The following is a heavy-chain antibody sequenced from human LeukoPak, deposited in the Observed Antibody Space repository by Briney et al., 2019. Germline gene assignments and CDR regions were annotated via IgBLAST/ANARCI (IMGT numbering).Heavy chain of an antibody. CDR1: GFTFSSYS. Sequence: TGGSLRLSCAASGFTFSSYSMNWVRQAPGKGLEWVSSISSSSSYIYYADSVKGRFTISRDNTKNSLYLQMNSLRAEDTAVYYCARGFAYCSSTSCRYYYGMDVWGQGTTVTVSS. CDR3: ARGFAYCSSTSCRYYYGMDV. J-gene: IGHJ6*02. CDR2: ISSSSSYI. V-gene: IGHV3-21*01. D-gene: IGHD2-2*01.